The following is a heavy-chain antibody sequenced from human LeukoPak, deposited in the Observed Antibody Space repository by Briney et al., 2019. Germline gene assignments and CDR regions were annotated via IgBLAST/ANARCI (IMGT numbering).Heavy chain of an antibody. J-gene: IGHJ3*02. Sequence: LGESLKISCKGSGYSFSNYWIGWVRQMPGKGLECMGIIYPGDSETRYSPSFQGQVTISADKSISTAYLQWSSLKASDTAMYYCARDNYYGSGSYSRANAFDIWGQGTMVTVSS. V-gene: IGHV5-51*01. CDR3: ARDNYYGSGSYSRANAFDI. CDR2: IYPGDSET. CDR1: GYSFSNYW. D-gene: IGHD3-10*01.